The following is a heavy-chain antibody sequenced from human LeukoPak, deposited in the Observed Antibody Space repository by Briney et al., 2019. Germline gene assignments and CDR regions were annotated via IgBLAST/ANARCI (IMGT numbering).Heavy chain of an antibody. D-gene: IGHD6-13*01. CDR2: INPNSGGS. J-gene: IGHJ3*02. Sequence: HGASVKVSCQASGYTFTGYYMHWVRQAPGQGLEWMGWINPNSGGSKYAQKFQGRVTMTRDTSISTAYMELSRLRSDDTAVYYCAREAGYSSSWYVVYALAHDAFDIWGQGTMVTVSS. CDR3: AREAGYSSSWYVVYALAHDAFDI. V-gene: IGHV1-2*02. CDR1: GYTFTGYY.